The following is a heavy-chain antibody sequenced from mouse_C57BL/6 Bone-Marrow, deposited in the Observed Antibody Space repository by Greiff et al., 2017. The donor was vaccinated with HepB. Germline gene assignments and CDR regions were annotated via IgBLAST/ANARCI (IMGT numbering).Heavy chain of an antibody. CDR3: TRIYYYGSSLFAY. CDR1: GYTFTDYE. Sequence: VQVVESGAELVRPGASVTLSCKASGYTFTDYEMHWVKQTPVHGLEWIGAIDPETGGTAYNQKFKGKAILTADKSSSTAYMELRSLTSEDSAVYYCTRIYYYGSSLFAYWGQGTLVTVSA. J-gene: IGHJ3*01. D-gene: IGHD1-1*01. CDR2: IDPETGGT. V-gene: IGHV1-15*01.